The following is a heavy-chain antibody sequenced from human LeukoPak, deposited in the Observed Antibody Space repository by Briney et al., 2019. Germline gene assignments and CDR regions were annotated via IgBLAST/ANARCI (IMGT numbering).Heavy chain of an antibody. CDR3: AKDSSNWSQDY. J-gene: IGHJ4*02. CDR2: ISHDESNK. Sequence: GGSLRLSCAVSGFTFSTYGMHWVRQAPGKGLEWVAFISHDESNKYYADPVKGRFIISRDNSKNTVYLQMNSLRVEDTAVYYCAKDSSNWSQDYWGQGTLVTVSS. D-gene: IGHD6-13*01. CDR1: GFTFSTYG. V-gene: IGHV3-30*19.